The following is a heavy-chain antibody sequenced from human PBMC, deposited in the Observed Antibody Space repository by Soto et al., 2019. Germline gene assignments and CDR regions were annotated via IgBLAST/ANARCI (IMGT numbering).Heavy chain of an antibody. CDR3: ARIAAAHYYYYGMDV. CDR2: IDWDDDK. V-gene: IGHV2-70*01. Sequence: SGPTLVNPTQTLTLTCTFSGFSLSTSGMCVSWIRQPPGKALEWLALIDWDDDKYYSTPLKTRLTISKDTSKNQVVLTMTNMDPVDTATYYCARIAAAHYYYYGMDVWGQGTTVTVSS. D-gene: IGHD6-13*01. CDR1: GFSLSTSGMC. J-gene: IGHJ6*02.